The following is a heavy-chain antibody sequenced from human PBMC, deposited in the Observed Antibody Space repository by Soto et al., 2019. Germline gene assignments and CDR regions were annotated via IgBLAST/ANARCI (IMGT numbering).Heavy chain of an antibody. V-gene: IGHV3-23*01. CDR1: GFTFSSYA. CDR3: AKDSRAYVGATEFDY. Sequence: AGGSLRLSCAASGFTFSSYAMSWVRQAPGKGLEWVSAISGSGGSTYYADSVKGRFTISRDNSKNTLYLQMNSLRAEDTAVYYCAKDSRAYVGATEFDYWDQGTLVAVSS. D-gene: IGHD1-26*01. CDR2: ISGSGGST. J-gene: IGHJ4*02.